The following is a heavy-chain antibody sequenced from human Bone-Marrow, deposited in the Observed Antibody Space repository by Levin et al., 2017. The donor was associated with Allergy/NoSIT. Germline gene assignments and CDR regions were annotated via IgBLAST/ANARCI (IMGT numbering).Heavy chain of an antibody. CDR3: AREIEAGARYNWFDP. CDR2: TYYRSKWYN. J-gene: IGHJ5*02. V-gene: IGHV6-1*01. CDR1: GDRVSSNSAA. D-gene: IGHD6-19*01. Sequence: PSETLSLTCAISGDRVSSNSAAWNWIRQSPSRGLEWLGRTYYRSKWYNDYAAAVKSRITITPDTSKNQFSLQLNSVTPEDTAVYYCAREIEAGARYNWFDPWGQGTLVTVSS.